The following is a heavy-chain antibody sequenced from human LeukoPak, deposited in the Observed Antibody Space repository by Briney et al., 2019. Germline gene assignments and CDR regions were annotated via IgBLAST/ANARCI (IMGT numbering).Heavy chain of an antibody. CDR2: NNPSGGST. CDR3: ARVGNWNDWGWFDP. J-gene: IGHJ5*02. D-gene: IGHD1-1*01. CDR1: GYTFTSYY. Sequence: GASGKVSCKASGYTFTSYYMYWVRQATGQGLEWMGINNPSGGSTSYAQKFQGRVTMTRDTSTSTVYMELSSLRSEDTAVYYCARVGNWNDWGWFDPWGQGTLVTVSS. V-gene: IGHV1-46*01.